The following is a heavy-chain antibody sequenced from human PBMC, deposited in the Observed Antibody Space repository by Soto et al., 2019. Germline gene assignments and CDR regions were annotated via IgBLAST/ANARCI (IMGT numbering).Heavy chain of an antibody. CDR2: ISYDGSNK. J-gene: IGHJ4*02. V-gene: IGHV3-30-3*01. D-gene: IGHD3-22*01. CDR1: GFTFSSYA. Sequence: LRLSCAASGFTFSSYAMHWVRQAPGKGLEWVAVISYDGSNKYYADSVKGRFTISRDNSKNTLYLQMNSLRAEDTAVYYCARDFSSGPTEGYWGQGTLVTVSS. CDR3: ARDFSSGPTEGY.